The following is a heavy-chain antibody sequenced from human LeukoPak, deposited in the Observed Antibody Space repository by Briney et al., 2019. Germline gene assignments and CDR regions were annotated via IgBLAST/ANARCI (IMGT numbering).Heavy chain of an antibody. D-gene: IGHD1-14*01. CDR3: ARESVGIIDY. CDR1: GGTFSSYA. V-gene: IGHV1-69*01. CDR2: IIPIFGTA. J-gene: IGHJ4*02. Sequence: SVNVSRKASGGTFSSYAISWVRQAPGQGRECVGGIIPIFGTANYAQKFQGRVTITADESTSTAYMELSSLRAEDTAVYYCARESVGIIDYWGQGTLVTVSS.